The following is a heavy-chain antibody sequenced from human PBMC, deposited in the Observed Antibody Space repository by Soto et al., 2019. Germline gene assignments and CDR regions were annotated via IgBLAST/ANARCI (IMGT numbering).Heavy chain of an antibody. CDR1: GGSISGYY. V-gene: IGHV4-59*12. CDR2: IYDSGST. D-gene: IGHD2-8*01. J-gene: IGHJ2*01. Sequence: ETLSLTCTVSGGSISGYYWSWIRLPPGKGLEWIGYIYDSGSTYYNPSLKSRVTISVDTSKNQFSLRLSSVTAADTAVYYCAREIMPLTNDWYFDLWGRGTLVTVSS. CDR3: AREIMPLTNDWYFDL.